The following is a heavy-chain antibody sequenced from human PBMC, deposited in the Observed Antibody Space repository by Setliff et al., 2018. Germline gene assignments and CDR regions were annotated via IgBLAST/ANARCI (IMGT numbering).Heavy chain of an antibody. CDR2: ISPHTGNT. J-gene: IGHJ1*01. CDR1: GYTFSDYG. D-gene: IGHD2-2*01. V-gene: IGHV1-18*01. CDR3: ERLVRYCTTTTCQRTSGDEF. Sequence: ASVKVSCKASGYTFSDYGISWVRQAPGQGLEWMGWISPHTGNTFYAPQFQGRVIMTTDTSTNTAYMDLRSLRSDDTAVYYCERLVRYCTTTTCQRTSGDEFWGQGTLVTVSS.